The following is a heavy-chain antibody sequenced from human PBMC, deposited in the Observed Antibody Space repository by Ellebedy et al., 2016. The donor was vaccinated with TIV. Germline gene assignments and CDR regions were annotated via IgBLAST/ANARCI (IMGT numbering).Heavy chain of an antibody. CDR1: GFTFSNFG. V-gene: IGHV3-30*18. D-gene: IGHD5-12*01. CDR3: AKDLARRGGYDFDS. Sequence: PGGSLRLSCAASGFTFSNFGMHWVRQAPGKGLEWVAVVSFDGRTKYYADSVKGRFTISRDSSKNTLYLQMNSLGVEDTAIYYCAKDLARRGGYDFDSWGQGTLVTVSS. CDR2: VSFDGRTK. J-gene: IGHJ4*02.